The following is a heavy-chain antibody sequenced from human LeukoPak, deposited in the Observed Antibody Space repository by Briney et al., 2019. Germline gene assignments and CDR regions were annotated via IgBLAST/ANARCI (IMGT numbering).Heavy chain of an antibody. J-gene: IGHJ4*02. Sequence: PGGSLRLSCAASGFTFSSYSMNWIRQAPGKGLEWVSYISSSSSTIYYADSVKGRFTISRDNAKNSLYLQMNSLRAEDTAVYNCALDATIFGVVITDSSGQGTLVSASS. CDR2: ISSSSSTI. D-gene: IGHD3-3*01. V-gene: IGHV3-48*01. CDR1: GFTFSSYS. CDR3: ALDATIFGVVITDS.